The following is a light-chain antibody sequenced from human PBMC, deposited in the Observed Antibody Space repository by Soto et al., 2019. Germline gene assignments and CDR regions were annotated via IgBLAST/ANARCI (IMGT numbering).Light chain of an antibody. Sequence: IVLTQSPGTLSLSPEERATLSCLASQSVSSSYLAWYQQKPGQAPRLLIYGASSRATGIPDRFSGSGSGTDFTLTISRLEPEDFAVYYCQQYGSSPPLTFGGGTKVDIK. V-gene: IGKV3-20*01. CDR2: GAS. CDR1: QSVSSSY. J-gene: IGKJ4*01. CDR3: QQYGSSPPLT.